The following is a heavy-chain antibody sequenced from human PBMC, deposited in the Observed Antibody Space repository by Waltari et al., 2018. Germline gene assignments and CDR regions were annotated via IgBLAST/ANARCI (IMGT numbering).Heavy chain of an antibody. J-gene: IGHJ6*03. D-gene: IGHD2-2*02. CDR2: INPNSGGT. V-gene: IGHV1-2*02. Sequence: QVQLVQSGAEVKKPGASVKVSCKASGDTFTGYYMHWVRQAPGQGPEWMGWINPNSGGTNYAQKFQGRVTMTRDTSISTAYMELSRLRSDDTAVYYCASEPYCSSTSCYRRTYYMDVWGKGTTVTVSS. CDR1: GDTFTGYY. CDR3: ASEPYCSSTSCYRRTYYMDV.